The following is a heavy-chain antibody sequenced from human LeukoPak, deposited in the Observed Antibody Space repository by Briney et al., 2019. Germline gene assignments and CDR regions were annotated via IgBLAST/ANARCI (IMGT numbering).Heavy chain of an antibody. V-gene: IGHV1-46*01. Sequence: ASVKVSCKASGYTFTSYYMNWVRQAPGQGLEWMGIINPSGGSTSYAQKFQGRVTITADKSTSTAYMELSSLRSEDTAVYYCAREREEFVTFDPWGQGTLVTVSS. CDR2: INPSGGST. D-gene: IGHD4-11*01. CDR3: AREREEFVTFDP. J-gene: IGHJ5*02. CDR1: GYTFTSYY.